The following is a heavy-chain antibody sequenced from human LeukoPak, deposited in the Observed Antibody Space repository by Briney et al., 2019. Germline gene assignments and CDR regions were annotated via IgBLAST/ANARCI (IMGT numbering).Heavy chain of an antibody. Sequence: GGSLRLSCAASGFALSSAWMNWVRQAPGKGLEWVANIEQDGSEKYYVDSVKGRFTISRDNAKNSLFLQMNSLRAEDTAVYYCARESGSSGMDIWGQGTMVTVSS. J-gene: IGHJ3*02. CDR3: ARESGSSGMDI. V-gene: IGHV3-7*01. D-gene: IGHD1-26*01. CDR2: IEQDGSEK. CDR1: GFALSSAW.